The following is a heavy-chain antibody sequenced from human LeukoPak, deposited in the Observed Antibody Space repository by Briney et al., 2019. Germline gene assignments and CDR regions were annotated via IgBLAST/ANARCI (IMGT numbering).Heavy chain of an antibody. CDR1: GGSISSYY. D-gene: IGHD6-19*01. V-gene: IGHV4-4*07. Sequence: SESLSLTCTVSGGSISSYYWSWIRQPAGKGLEWLGRIYTSGSTNYNPSLKSRVTMSVDTSKNQFSLKLSSVTAADTAVYYCATSGYSSGRPFDYWGQGTLVTVSS. J-gene: IGHJ4*02. CDR2: IYTSGST. CDR3: ATSGYSSGRPFDY.